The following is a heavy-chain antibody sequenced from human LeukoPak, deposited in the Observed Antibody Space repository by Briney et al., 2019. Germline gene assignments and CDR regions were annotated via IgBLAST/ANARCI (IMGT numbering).Heavy chain of an antibody. J-gene: IGHJ6*03. D-gene: IGHD4-11*01. CDR1: GGTFSSYA. V-gene: IGHV1-69*05. CDR3: ASRTTVTTSSYYYYYMDV. Sequence: ASVKVSCKASGGTFSSYAISWVRQAPGQGLEWMGRIIPIFGTANYAQKFQGRVTITTDESTSTAYMELSSLRSEDTAVYYCASRTTVTTSSYYYYYMDVWGKGTTVTVSS. CDR2: IIPIFGTA.